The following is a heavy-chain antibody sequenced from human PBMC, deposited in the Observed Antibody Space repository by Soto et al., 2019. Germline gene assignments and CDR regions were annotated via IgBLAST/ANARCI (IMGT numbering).Heavy chain of an antibody. J-gene: IGHJ4*02. D-gene: IGHD3-22*01. CDR1: GGSLTSHSYY. CDR2: IYYTGNA. Sequence: SETLSLTCTVSGGSLTSHSYYWTWVRQPPGKGLEWIGNIYYTGNANYNPSLTGRVTLSFDTSRNQFSLRLTSVTTADTAVYYCARVSYYDASNYTLIGYLDSWGQVPMITVSS. CDR3: ARVSYYDASNYTLIGYLDS. V-gene: IGHV4-61*01.